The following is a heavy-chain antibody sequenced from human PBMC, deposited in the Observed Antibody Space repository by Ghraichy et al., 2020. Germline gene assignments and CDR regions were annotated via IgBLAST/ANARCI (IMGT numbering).Heavy chain of an antibody. CDR2: IDNGGYVT. D-gene: IGHD1-26*01. Sequence: GESLNISCAASGFTFSTYAMNWVRQAPGKGLGWVSTIDNGGYVTYSADSVKGRFIISRDISKNTLHLQMNGLRVDDTAVYYCAKARGGTYPSYHLDYWGQGALVTVSS. CDR3: AKARGGTYPSYHLDY. V-gene: IGHV3-23*01. CDR1: GFTFSTYA. J-gene: IGHJ4*02.